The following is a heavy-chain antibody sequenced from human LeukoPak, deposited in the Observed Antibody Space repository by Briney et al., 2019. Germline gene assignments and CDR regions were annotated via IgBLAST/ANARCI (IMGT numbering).Heavy chain of an antibody. CDR3: SKKALSTGFSHYDI. CDR2: INSDGINT. V-gene: IGHV3-74*01. J-gene: IGHJ3*02. Sequence: PGGSLRLSCAASGFTFSNYWMHWVRQAPGKGLVWVSRINSDGINTSYADSVKGRFTISRDNSKNTLYLQMNNLRAEDTALYYCSKKALSTGFSHYDIWGRGTMVTVSS. CDR1: GFTFSNYW. D-gene: IGHD1-1*01.